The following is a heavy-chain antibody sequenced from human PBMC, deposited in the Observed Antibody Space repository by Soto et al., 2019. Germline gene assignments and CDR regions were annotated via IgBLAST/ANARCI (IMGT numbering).Heavy chain of an antibody. J-gene: IGHJ6*02. CDR3: AGGRIVVAGSSAYYSMDV. Sequence: QVHLLLQSGAEVKKPGSSVKVACKASGGNPSNSAISWVRQAPGQGLEWMGGIIPVFGIISHAQNFQGRVTITADESPSTAYMELSSLRSEETAVYFCAGGRIVVAGSSAYYSMDVWGQGTTVTVSS. D-gene: IGHD3-22*01. CDR2: IIPVFGII. V-gene: IGHV1-69*01. CDR1: GGNPSNSA.